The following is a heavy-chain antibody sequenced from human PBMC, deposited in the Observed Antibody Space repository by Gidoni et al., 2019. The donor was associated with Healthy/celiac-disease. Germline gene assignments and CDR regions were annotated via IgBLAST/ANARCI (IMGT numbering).Heavy chain of an antibody. CDR3: ARGGGPYGEVDY. CDR1: GGSFSGYY. Sequence: QVQLQQWGAGLMKPSETLSLTCAVYGGSFSGYYWSWIRQPPGKGLEWIGEINHRGNTNYNPSLKSRVTISVDTSKNQFSLKLSSVTAADTAVYYCARGGGPYGEVDYWGQGTLVTVSS. V-gene: IGHV4-34*01. D-gene: IGHD4-17*01. CDR2: INHRGNT. J-gene: IGHJ4*02.